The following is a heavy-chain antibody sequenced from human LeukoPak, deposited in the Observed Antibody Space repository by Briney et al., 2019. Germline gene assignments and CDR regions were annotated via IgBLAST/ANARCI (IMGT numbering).Heavy chain of an antibody. Sequence: TGGSLRLSCAASGFTFSSYSMNWVRQAPGKGLEWVSYIGSSSSTIYYADSVKGRFTISRDNAKTSLYLQMNSLRAEDTAVYYCARDRDVLRYFDWLQPFGYWGQGTLVTVSS. D-gene: IGHD3-9*01. CDR2: IGSSSSTI. V-gene: IGHV3-48*01. CDR1: GFTFSSYS. J-gene: IGHJ4*02. CDR3: ARDRDVLRYFDWLQPFGY.